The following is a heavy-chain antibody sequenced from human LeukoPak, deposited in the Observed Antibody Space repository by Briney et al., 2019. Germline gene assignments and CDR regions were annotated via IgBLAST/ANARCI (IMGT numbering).Heavy chain of an antibody. CDR3: ARGREATRDFDY. D-gene: IGHD1-1*01. Sequence: PSETLSLTCVVYGGSFSGYYWTWIRQPPGKGLEWIGDVNHSGSTNYNPSLESRVTISVDTSKSQFSLKLSSVTAADTSVYYCARGREATRDFDYWGQGTLVSVSS. J-gene: IGHJ4*02. CDR2: VNHSGST. V-gene: IGHV4-34*01. CDR1: GGSFSGYY.